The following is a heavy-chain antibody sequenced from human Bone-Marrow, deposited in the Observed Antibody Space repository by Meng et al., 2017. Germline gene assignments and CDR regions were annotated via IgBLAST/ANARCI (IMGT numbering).Heavy chain of an antibody. V-gene: IGHV4-34*01. CDR1: GGSFSGYY. D-gene: IGHD6-19*01. J-gene: IGHJ4*02. CDR3: ARAPTSGQWLARKFDY. CDR2: INHSGST. Sequence: QGELQQWGRGLLKPSETLSLTCAAYGGSFSGYYWSWIRQPPGKGLEWIGEINHSGSTNYNPSLKSRVTISVDTSKNQLSLKLSSVTAADTAVYYCARAPTSGQWLARKFDYWGQGTLVTVSS.